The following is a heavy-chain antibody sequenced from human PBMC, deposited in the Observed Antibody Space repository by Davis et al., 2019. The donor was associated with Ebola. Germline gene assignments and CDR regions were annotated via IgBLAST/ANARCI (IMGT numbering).Heavy chain of an antibody. D-gene: IGHD1-14*01. V-gene: IGHV4-31*03. CDR3: ARGPGYSGIDP. J-gene: IGHJ5*02. CDR1: GGSISSGVYY. Sequence: SETLSLTCTVSGGSISSGVYYWSWIRQHPGKGLEWIGYIYYSGSTYYNPSLKSRVTISVDTSKNQFSLKLSSVTAADTAVYYCARGPGYSGIDPWGQGTLVTVSS. CDR2: IYYSGST.